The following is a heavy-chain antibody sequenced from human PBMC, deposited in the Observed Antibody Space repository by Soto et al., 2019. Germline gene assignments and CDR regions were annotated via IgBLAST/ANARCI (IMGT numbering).Heavy chain of an antibody. D-gene: IGHD1-26*01. CDR3: VREDILGARSFDY. CDR2: ISSLSSPR. J-gene: IGHJ4*02. Sequence: EVQLVESGGGLVQTGGSLRLSCAASGFTFGGYSMNWVRQAPGKGLEWISYISSLSSPRYYAESVEGRFIISRDNAKNSLYLQMNSVRDEDTAVYFCVREDILGARSFDYWGQGPLVTVSS. CDR1: GFTFGGYS. V-gene: IGHV3-48*02.